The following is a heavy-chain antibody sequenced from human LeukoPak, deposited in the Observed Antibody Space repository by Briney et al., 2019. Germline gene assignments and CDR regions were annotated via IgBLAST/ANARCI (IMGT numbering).Heavy chain of an antibody. V-gene: IGHV4-31*03. CDR3: ARGVLSYYDSSGYSDY. D-gene: IGHD3-22*01. J-gene: IGHJ4*02. CDR1: GGSISSGGYY. Sequence: SETLSLTCTVSGGSISSGGYYWSWIRQHPGKGLEWIGYIYYSGSTYYNPSLKSRVTISVDTSKNQFSLKLSSVTAADTAVYYCARGVLSYYDSSGYSDYRGQGTLVTVSS. CDR2: IYYSGST.